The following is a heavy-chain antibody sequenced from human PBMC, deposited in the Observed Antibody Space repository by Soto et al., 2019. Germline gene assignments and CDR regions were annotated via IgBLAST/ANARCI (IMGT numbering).Heavy chain of an antibody. CDR1: GGSFSGFY. D-gene: IGHD6-25*01. V-gene: IGHV4-34*01. Sequence: SETLSLTCAVSGGSFSGFYWTWIRQPPGKGLEWIGDINQFGATNYTPSLQSRVTISVESSKNQFSLELTSLTPADTAVSFCASAPSYSSGRFDPWGQGTRVTVSS. CDR2: INQFGAT. CDR3: ASAPSYSSGRFDP. J-gene: IGHJ5*02.